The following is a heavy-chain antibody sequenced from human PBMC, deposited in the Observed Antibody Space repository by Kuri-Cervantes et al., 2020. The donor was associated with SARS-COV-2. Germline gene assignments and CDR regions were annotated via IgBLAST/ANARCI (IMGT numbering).Heavy chain of an antibody. CDR3: ASVAGEGPIYYYYMDV. CDR2: IGPSNTDI. V-gene: IGHV3-21*01. D-gene: IGHD1-14*01. CDR1: GFTFNTYN. J-gene: IGHJ6*03. Sequence: GGSLRLSCTASGFTFNTYNVKWVRQAPGKGLEWDSGIGPSNTDIYFADYMKGRFTISRESGGNSLYLDIHNLRGDDTAVYYCASVAGEGPIYYYYMDVWGRGTAVTVSS.